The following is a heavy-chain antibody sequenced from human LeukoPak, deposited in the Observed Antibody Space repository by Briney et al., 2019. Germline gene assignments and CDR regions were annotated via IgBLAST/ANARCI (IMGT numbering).Heavy chain of an antibody. CDR3: TTDGRQWLVHRYYYYMDV. V-gene: IGHV3-15*01. CDR1: GFTFSSYA. J-gene: IGHJ6*03. Sequence: GGSLRLSCAASGFTFSSYAMSWVRQAPGKGLEWVGRIKSKTDGGTTDYAAPVKGRFTISRDDSKNTLYLQMNSLKTEDTAVYYCTTDGRQWLVHRYYYYMDVWGKGTTATVSS. CDR2: IKSKTDGGTT. D-gene: IGHD6-19*01.